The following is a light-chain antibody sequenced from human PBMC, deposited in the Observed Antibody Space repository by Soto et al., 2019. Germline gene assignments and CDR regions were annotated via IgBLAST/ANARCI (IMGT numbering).Light chain of an antibody. V-gene: IGLV2-14*01. Sequence: QSVLTQPASVSGSPGQSITISCTGTSSDVGGYNYVSWYQQHPGKAPKLMICDVSNRPSGVSNRFSGSKSGNTASLTISGLQAEDEADYYCSSYTSSSPLFGGGTKLTVL. CDR2: DVS. CDR3: SSYTSSSPL. J-gene: IGLJ2*01. CDR1: SSDVGGYNY.